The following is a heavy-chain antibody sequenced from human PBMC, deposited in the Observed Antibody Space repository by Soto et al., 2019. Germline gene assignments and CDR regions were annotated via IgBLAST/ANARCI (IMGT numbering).Heavy chain of an antibody. Sequence: ASVKVSCKVSGYTLTELSMHWVRQAPGKGLEWMGGFDPEDGETIYAQKFQGRVTMTEDTSTDTAYMELSSLRSEDTAVYYCATDLASYGHQINDYWGQGTLVTVSS. CDR3: ATDLASYGHQINDY. V-gene: IGHV1-24*01. CDR2: FDPEDGET. D-gene: IGHD5-18*01. CDR1: GYTLTELS. J-gene: IGHJ4*02.